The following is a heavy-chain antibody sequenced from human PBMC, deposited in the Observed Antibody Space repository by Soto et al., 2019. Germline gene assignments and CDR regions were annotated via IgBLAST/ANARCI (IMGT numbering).Heavy chain of an antibody. CDR3: ARSKGGMDV. Sequence: EVQLVESGGGLVQPGGSLRLSCAASGFTFSSYSMNWVRQAPGKGLEWVSYISSSSSTIYYADSVKGRFTISRDNAKNSLYLKMNSRRAEDTAVYYCARSKGGMDVWGKGTTVTVSS. V-gene: IGHV3-48*01. CDR2: ISSSSSTI. J-gene: IGHJ6*03. CDR1: GFTFSSYS. D-gene: IGHD3-16*01.